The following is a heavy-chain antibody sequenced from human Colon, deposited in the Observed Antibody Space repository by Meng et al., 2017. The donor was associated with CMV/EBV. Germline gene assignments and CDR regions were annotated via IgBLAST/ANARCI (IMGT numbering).Heavy chain of an antibody. D-gene: IGHD6-13*01. CDR3: ARGKQAGFDL. J-gene: IGHJ5*02. V-gene: IGHV1-69*12. CDR2: IIPMFGSP. CDR1: GGTFDTST. Sequence: QVQLVQSGAEVKKTGSSVRVCCKASGGTFDTSTFNWVRQAPGQGLEWMGEIIPMFGSPSYSQKFRGRATITADELEVNSLRSEDTAVYYCARGKQAGFDLWGQGTLVTVSS.